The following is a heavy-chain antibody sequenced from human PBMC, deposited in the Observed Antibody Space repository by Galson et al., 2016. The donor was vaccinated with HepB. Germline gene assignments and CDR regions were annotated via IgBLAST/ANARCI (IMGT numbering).Heavy chain of an antibody. J-gene: IGHJ4*02. CDR2: AYYGGTT. V-gene: IGHV4-39*01. CDR1: GGSIKSSIYY. D-gene: IGHD2-15*01. Sequence: SETLSLTCTVSGGSIKSSIYYRGWIRQPPGKGLEWIGTAYYGGTTYYNPSLQSRVTISVDTSKNQFSLKLSSLSAADTAVYYCATVIKSRVVAYWGQGTLVIVSS. CDR3: ATVIKSRVVAY.